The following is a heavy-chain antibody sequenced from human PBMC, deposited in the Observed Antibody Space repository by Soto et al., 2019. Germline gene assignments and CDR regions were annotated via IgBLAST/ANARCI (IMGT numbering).Heavy chain of an antibody. CDR1: GFSLSTSGVG. D-gene: IGHD3-3*01. V-gene: IGHV2-5*01. CDR2: IYWNDDK. J-gene: IGHJ3*02. Sequence: QITLKESGPTLVKPTQTLTLTCTFSGFSLSTSGVGVGWIRQPPGKALEWLALIYWNDDKRYSPSLKSRLTITKDTSKNQVVLTMTNMDPVDTATYYCAHRPDYGFWSGTERKDAFDIWGRGTMVTVSS. CDR3: AHRPDYGFWSGTERKDAFDI.